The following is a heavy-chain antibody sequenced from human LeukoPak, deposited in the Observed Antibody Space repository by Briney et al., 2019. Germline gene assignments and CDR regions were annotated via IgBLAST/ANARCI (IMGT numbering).Heavy chain of an antibody. Sequence: GGSLRLSCAASGFTFSDYYMSWIRQAPGKGLEWVANIKQDGSAKNYVDSVKGRFTISRDNAKNLLYLQMNSLRADDTAVYYCVRDRSHDYWGQGTLVTVSS. V-gene: IGHV3-7*01. J-gene: IGHJ4*02. CDR2: IKQDGSAK. CDR1: GFTFSDYY. CDR3: VRDRSHDY.